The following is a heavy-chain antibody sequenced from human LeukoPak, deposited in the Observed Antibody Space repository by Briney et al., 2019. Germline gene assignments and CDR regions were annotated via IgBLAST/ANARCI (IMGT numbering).Heavy chain of an antibody. V-gene: IGHV3-30*02. CDR1: GFTFSSYG. Sequence: GGSLRLSCAASGFTFSSYGMHWVRQAPGKGLEWVAFIRYDGSNKYYADSVKGRFTISRDSSKNTLYLQMNSLRAEDTAVYYCSYYYDSSGYYWVQGTLVTVSS. CDR2: IRYDGSNK. J-gene: IGHJ4*02. CDR3: SYYYDSSGYY. D-gene: IGHD3-22*01.